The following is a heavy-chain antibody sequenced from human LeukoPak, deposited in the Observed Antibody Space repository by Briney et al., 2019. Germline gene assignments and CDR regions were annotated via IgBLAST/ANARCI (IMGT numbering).Heavy chain of an antibody. Sequence: SVKVSCKASGGTFSSYAISWVRQAPGQGLEWMGGIIPIFGTANYAQKFQGRATITADESTSTAYMELSSLRSEDTAVYYCARVGTPYSSSWYFGWFDPWGQGTLVTVSS. CDR1: GGTFSSYA. CDR2: IIPIFGTA. D-gene: IGHD6-13*01. J-gene: IGHJ5*02. CDR3: ARVGTPYSSSWYFGWFDP. V-gene: IGHV1-69*13.